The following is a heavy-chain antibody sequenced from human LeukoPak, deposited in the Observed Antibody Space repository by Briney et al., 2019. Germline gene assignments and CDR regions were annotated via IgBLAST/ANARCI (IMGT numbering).Heavy chain of an antibody. D-gene: IGHD7-27*01. V-gene: IGHV3-7*01. Sequence: GGSLRLSCAASGFTFSSYYMSWVRQAPGKGLEWVANINQDGGARYYVDSVKGRFTISRDNAKNSLYLQMNSLRDEDTEEYYCAIWMGGWGSWGQGTLVTVSS. CDR2: INQDGGAR. CDR1: GFTFSSYY. J-gene: IGHJ5*02. CDR3: AIWMGGWGS.